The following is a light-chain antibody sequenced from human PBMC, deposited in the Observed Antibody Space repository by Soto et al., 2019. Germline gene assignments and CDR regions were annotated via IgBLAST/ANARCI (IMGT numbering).Light chain of an antibody. CDR1: QTVSNN. V-gene: IGKV3-15*01. CDR3: QQYHNRPPWT. Sequence: EIVMTQSPVTLYVSPGERATLSCRASQTVSNNLAWYQQKPGRAPRLLIPGASTRATGIPARFSGSGSGTEFTLTISSLQSEDFAIYYCQQYHNRPPWTCGQGTKVDFK. CDR2: GAS. J-gene: IGKJ1*01.